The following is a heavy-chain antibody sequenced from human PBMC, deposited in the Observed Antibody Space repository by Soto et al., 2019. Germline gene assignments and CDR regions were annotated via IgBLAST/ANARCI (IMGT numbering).Heavy chain of an antibody. CDR1: GFTFSNYW. Sequence: EVQLVEAGGGLVQPGGSLRLSCAASGFTFSNYWMHLVRQDPGKGLVWVSRINSDGSSTSYADAVKGRFTISRDNAKNTLYLQMNSLRAEDTAVYYCASGNYYSDYWGKGTLVTVSS. V-gene: IGHV3-74*01. CDR2: INSDGSST. J-gene: IGHJ4*02. CDR3: ASGNYYSDY. D-gene: IGHD1-7*01.